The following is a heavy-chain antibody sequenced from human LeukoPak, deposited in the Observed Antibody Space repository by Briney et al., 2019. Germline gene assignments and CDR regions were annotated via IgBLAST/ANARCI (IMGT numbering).Heavy chain of an antibody. CDR3: AREEGYGAFDI. CDR2: INSYSAYI. V-gene: IGHV3-21*01. Sequence: PGGSLRLSCAASGFTFSSYSMNWVRQAPGKGLEWVSSINSYSAYIYYADSLKGRFTISRDNAKSSLFLHMNSLRAEDTAVYYCAREEGYGAFDIWGQGTLVTVSS. D-gene: IGHD2-15*01. CDR1: GFTFSSYS. J-gene: IGHJ3*02.